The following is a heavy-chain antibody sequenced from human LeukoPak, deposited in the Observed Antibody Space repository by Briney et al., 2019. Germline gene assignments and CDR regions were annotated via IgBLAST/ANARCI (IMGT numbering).Heavy chain of an antibody. D-gene: IGHD5-18*01. CDR2: IYYSGST. J-gene: IGHJ4*02. V-gene: IGHV4-39*01. Sequence: SETLSLTCTVSGGSISNSNYYWGWIRQPPGKGLEWIGNIYYSGSTYYNPSLKSRVTISVDTSKNQFSLKLSSVTTADTAAYYCARHGTAMPITAFDYWGQGTLVTVSS. CDR3: ARHGTAMPITAFDY. CDR1: GGSISNSNYY.